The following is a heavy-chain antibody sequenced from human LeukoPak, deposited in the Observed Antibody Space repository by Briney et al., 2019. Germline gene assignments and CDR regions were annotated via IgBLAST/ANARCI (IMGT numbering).Heavy chain of an antibody. J-gene: IGHJ6*03. Sequence: PSETLSLTCTVSGGSISSYYWSWIRQSAGKGLEWIGRIYTSGSTNYNPSLESRVTISVDKSKNQFSLKLSSVTAADTVVYYCARDAGTGITGNYYYYMDVWGKGTTVTVSS. V-gene: IGHV4-4*07. D-gene: IGHD1-7*01. CDR3: ARDAGTGITGNYYYYMDV. CDR2: IYTSGST. CDR1: GGSISSYY.